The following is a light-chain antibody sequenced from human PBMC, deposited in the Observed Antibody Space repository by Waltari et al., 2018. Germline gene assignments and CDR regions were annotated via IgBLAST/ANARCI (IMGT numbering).Light chain of an antibody. CDR3: QHKLRVPVT. V-gene: IGKV3-20*01. J-gene: IGKJ1*01. CDR1: QSVGRS. Sequence: EIVLTQSPAPLSLSPGERATLSCRASQSVGRSLFWYQQKPGQAPRLLIYGASSRATGIPDRFSGRGYGTDFSLTVSRLGPEDFGLYYGQHKLRVPVTFDQGTKVEIK. CDR2: GAS.